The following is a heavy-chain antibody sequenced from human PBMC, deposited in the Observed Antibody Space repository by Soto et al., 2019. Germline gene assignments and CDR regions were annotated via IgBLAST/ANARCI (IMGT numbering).Heavy chain of an antibody. CDR2: IYYSGNT. CDR3: AREGGGSADGLSSCDP. D-gene: IGHD6-25*01. CDR1: GGSTSSDNY. V-gene: IGHV4-30-4*01. J-gene: IGHJ5*02. Sequence: QVQLQESGPGLVKPSQTLSLTCTVSGGSTSSDNYWSWIRQPPGKGLVWIGHIYYSGNTDYNPSPKRRLAISIDTSKNQCPRKRGSGTAADRAVYFWAREGGGSADGLSSCDPGGQGPLVTFPP.